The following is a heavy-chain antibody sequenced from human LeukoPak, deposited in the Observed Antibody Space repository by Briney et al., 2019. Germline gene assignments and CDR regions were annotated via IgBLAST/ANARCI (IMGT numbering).Heavy chain of an antibody. D-gene: IGHD3-3*01. Sequence: PGGSLRLSCAASGFSFTNYWMHWVRQAPGKGLEWVSGISGSGGSTYYADSVKGRFTISRDNAKNTLYLQMNSLRAEDTAVYYCARDLAPYYDFWSGYSIPLNYFDYWGQGTLVTVSS. J-gene: IGHJ4*02. CDR3: ARDLAPYYDFWSGYSIPLNYFDY. CDR2: ISGSGGST. V-gene: IGHV3-74*01. CDR1: GFSFTNYW.